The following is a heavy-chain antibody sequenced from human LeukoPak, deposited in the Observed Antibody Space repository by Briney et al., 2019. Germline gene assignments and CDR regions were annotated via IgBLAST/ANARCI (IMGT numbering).Heavy chain of an antibody. CDR2: ITSGGDYI. Sequence: GGSLRLYCAASGFTFNNHAMHWVRQAPGKGLEWVLSITSGGDYIYYADSVKGRFTTSRDSAKNSLSLQLNSLRVEDTAVYYCARGHYDVLAASYKWTPDYWGQGTLVTVSS. CDR3: ARGHYDVLAASYKWTPDY. CDR1: GFTFNNHA. V-gene: IGHV3-21*01. J-gene: IGHJ4*02. D-gene: IGHD3-9*01.